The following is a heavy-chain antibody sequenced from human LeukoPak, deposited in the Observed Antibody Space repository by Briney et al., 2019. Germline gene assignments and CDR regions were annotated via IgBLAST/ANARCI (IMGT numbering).Heavy chain of an antibody. CDR1: GYTFSTYG. CDR2: ITAYSGNS. CDR3: ARRFPSYSGSSFFDY. J-gene: IGHJ4*02. Sequence: ASVKVSCKASGYTFSTYGITWVRQAPGQGLEWVGWITAYSGNSKYAQELQDRVTMTTDTSTSTAYMELRSLTSDDTAMYYCARRFPSYSGSSFFDYWGQGTLVTVSS. D-gene: IGHD1-26*01. V-gene: IGHV1-18*04.